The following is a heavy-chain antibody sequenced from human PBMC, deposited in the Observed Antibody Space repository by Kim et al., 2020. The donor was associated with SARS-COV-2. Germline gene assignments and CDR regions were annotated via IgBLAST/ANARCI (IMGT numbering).Heavy chain of an antibody. CDR2: IYPGDSDT. Sequence: GESLKISCKGSGYSFTSYWIGWVRQMPGKGLEWMGIIYPGDSDTRYSPSFQGQVTISADKSISTAYLQWSSLKASDTAMYYCARGGGRWLQLRGWTSAFDIWGQGTMVTVSS. D-gene: IGHD5-12*01. J-gene: IGHJ3*02. CDR1: GYSFTSYW. CDR3: ARGGGRWLQLRGWTSAFDI. V-gene: IGHV5-51*01.